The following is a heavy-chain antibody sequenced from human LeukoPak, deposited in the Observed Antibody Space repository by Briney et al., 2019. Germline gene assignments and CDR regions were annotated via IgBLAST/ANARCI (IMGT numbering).Heavy chain of an antibody. CDR1: GFTVSSNC. J-gene: IGHJ3*02. Sequence: GGSLRLSCAASGFTVSSNCMSWVRQAPGKGLEWVSVIYSGGSTYYADSVKGRFTFSRDNSKNTLYLQMNSLRAEDTAVYYCARPGPDAFDIWGQGTMVTVSS. CDR2: IYSGGST. CDR3: ARPGPDAFDI. V-gene: IGHV3-66*04.